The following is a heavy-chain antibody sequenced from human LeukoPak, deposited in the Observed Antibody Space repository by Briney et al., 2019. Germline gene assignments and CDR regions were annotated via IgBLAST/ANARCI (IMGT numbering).Heavy chain of an antibody. CDR1: GYTFTSYG. Sequence: ASVKVSCKASGYTFTSYGISWVRQAPGQGLEWMGWISAYNGYTSYAQNFQGRVTMTTDASTSTAYMELSSLRSEDTAVYYCAREAAGDLYSGYDWGGLYYGMDVWGQGTTVTVSS. V-gene: IGHV1-18*01. J-gene: IGHJ6*02. CDR2: ISAYNGYT. D-gene: IGHD5-12*01. CDR3: AREAAGDLYSGYDWGGLYYGMDV.